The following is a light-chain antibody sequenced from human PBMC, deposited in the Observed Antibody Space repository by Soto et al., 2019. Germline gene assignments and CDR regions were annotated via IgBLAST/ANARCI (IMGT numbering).Light chain of an antibody. CDR1: KLGDKY. CDR3: QAWDSSTVV. J-gene: IGLJ2*01. Sequence: YELTQPPSVSVSPGQTASITCSGDKLGDKYACWYQQKPGQSPVLVIYQDSKRPSGIPERFSGSNSGNTATLTISGTQAMDEADYYCQAWDSSTVVFGGGTKLTVL. V-gene: IGLV3-1*01. CDR2: QDS.